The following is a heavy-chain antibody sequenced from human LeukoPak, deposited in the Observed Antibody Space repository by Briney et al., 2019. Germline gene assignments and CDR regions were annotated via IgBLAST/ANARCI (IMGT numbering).Heavy chain of an antibody. CDR3: ARAAYYYDSSGRVGGAFDI. Sequence: PGGSLRLSCAASGFTFSSYAMSWVRQAPGKGLEWVSAISGSGGSTYYADSVKGRFTISRDNSKNTLYLQMNSLGAEDTAVYYCARAAYYYDSSGRVGGAFDIWGQGTMVTVSS. CDR1: GFTFSSYA. V-gene: IGHV3-23*01. CDR2: ISGSGGST. D-gene: IGHD3-22*01. J-gene: IGHJ3*02.